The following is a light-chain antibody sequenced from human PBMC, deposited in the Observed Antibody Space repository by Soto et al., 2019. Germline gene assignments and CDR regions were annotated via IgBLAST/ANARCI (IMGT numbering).Light chain of an antibody. CDR1: QSVGSNF. CDR2: GAS. V-gene: IGKV3-20*01. Sequence: EIVLTQSPGTLSLSPGERATLSCRASQSVGSNFLAWYQQKRGQAPRLLIYGASNRATGIPDRFSGSVSGTDFTLTISRLEPEDFAVYYCQQYNTSPRTFGQGTKVEIK. CDR3: QQYNTSPRT. J-gene: IGKJ1*01.